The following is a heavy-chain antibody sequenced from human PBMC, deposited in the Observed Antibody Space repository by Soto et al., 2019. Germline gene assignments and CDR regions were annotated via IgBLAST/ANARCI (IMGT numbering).Heavy chain of an antibody. CDR3: TRDASRDSSARGWFDP. V-gene: IGHV3-21*01. D-gene: IGHD6-13*01. Sequence: GSLRLSCAASGFTFRSFTMNWVRQAPGKGLEWVSTISSNSAYIYYTDALRGRFTISRDNTKNSLHLQMNSLRAEDTAVYYCTRDASRDSSARGWFDPWGPGTLVTVSS. CDR1: GFTFRSFT. CDR2: ISSNSAYI. J-gene: IGHJ5*02.